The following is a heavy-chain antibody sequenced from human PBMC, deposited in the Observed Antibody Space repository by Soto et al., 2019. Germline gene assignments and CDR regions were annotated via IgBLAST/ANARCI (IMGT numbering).Heavy chain of an antibody. CDR1: GGTFSSYA. D-gene: IGHD2-15*01. CDR2: IIPIFGTA. Sequence: QVQLVQSGAEVKKPGSSVKVSCKASGGTFSSYAISCVRQAPGQGLEWMGGIIPIFGTANYAQKFQGRVTITADESTSTAYMELSSLRSEDTAVYYCARDKVGSSGVSCYSGFDYWGQGTLVTVSS. J-gene: IGHJ4*02. V-gene: IGHV1-69*01. CDR3: ARDKVGSSGVSCYSGFDY.